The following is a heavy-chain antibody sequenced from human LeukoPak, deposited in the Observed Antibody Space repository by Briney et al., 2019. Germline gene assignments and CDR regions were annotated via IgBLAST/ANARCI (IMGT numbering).Heavy chain of an antibody. CDR2: IWYDGSIK. J-gene: IGHJ4*02. Sequence: PGGSLRLSCAASEFSFSSYGMHWVRQAPGKGLEWVAVIWYDGSIKYYGDSVKGRFTISRDNSKNTLYLQMNSLSAEDTAVYYCAKSRGYYYEKSGPADYWGQGTLVTVSS. D-gene: IGHD3-22*01. CDR1: EFSFSSYG. V-gene: IGHV3-33*06. CDR3: AKSRGYYYEKSGPADY.